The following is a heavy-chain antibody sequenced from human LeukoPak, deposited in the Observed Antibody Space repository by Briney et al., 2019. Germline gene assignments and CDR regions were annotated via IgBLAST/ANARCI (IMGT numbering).Heavy chain of an antibody. V-gene: IGHV4-34*01. CDR2: INHSGST. D-gene: IGHD3-16*02. J-gene: IGHJ5*02. Sequence: PSETLSLTCAVYGGSFSGYYWSWIRQPPGKGLEWIGEINHSGSTNYNPSLKSRVTISVDTSKNQFSLKLSSVTAADTAVYYCARDLGELSFPPDWFDPWGQGTLVTVSS. CDR1: GGSFSGYY. CDR3: ARDLGELSFPPDWFDP.